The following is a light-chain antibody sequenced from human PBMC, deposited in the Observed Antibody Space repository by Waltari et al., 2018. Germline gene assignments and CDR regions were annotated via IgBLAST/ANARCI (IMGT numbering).Light chain of an antibody. CDR1: QNIRGAY. Sequence: EVVLTQSPGTLSFSPGERATLSCRASQNIRGAYLAWYQQRPGQAPRLLIYDSFIRATGIPDRFSGSGSGADFTLTISSLAPEDSAVYFCHQYDTSPQTFGQGTKVPIK. CDR3: HQYDTSPQT. CDR2: DSF. J-gene: IGKJ1*01. V-gene: IGKV3-20*01.